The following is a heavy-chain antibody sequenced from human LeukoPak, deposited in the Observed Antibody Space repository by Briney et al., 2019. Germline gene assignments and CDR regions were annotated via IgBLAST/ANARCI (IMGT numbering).Heavy chain of an antibody. CDR1: GFTFSSYS. CDR3: ARDPYSSSWSYGMDV. CDR2: ISSSSSYI. Sequence: GGSLRLSCAASGFTFSSYSMNWVRQAPGKGLEWVSSISSSSSYIYYADSVKGRFTISRDNAKSSLYLQMSGLRAEDTAVYYCARDPYSSSWSYGMDVWGQGTTVTVSS. V-gene: IGHV3-21*04. J-gene: IGHJ6*02. D-gene: IGHD6-13*01.